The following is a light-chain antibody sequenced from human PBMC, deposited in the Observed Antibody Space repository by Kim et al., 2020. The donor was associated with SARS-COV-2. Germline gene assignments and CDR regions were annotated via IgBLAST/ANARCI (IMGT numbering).Light chain of an antibody. V-gene: IGKV1-39*01. CDR1: QSISSY. Sequence: SVGDRVTITCRASQSISSYLNWYQQKPGKAPKLLIYAASSLQSGVPSRFSGSGSGTDFTLTISSLQPEDFATYYCQQSYSTLLITFGQGTRLEIK. CDR2: AAS. CDR3: QQSYSTLLIT. J-gene: IGKJ5*01.